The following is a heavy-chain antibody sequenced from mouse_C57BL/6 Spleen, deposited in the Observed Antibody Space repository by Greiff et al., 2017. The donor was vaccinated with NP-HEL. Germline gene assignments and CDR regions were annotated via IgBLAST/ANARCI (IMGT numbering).Heavy chain of an antibody. CDR2: INPSNGGT. J-gene: IGHJ4*01. Sequence: QVQLQQPGTELVKPGASVKLSCKASGYTFTSYWMHWVKQRPGQGLEWIGNINPSNGGTNYNEKFKSKATLTVDKSSSKAYMQRSSLTSEDSAVYYGAGGRGGGYYAMDYWGQGTSVTVSS. CDR1: GYTFTSYW. V-gene: IGHV1-53*01. D-gene: IGHD3-3*01. CDR3: AGGRGGGYYAMDY.